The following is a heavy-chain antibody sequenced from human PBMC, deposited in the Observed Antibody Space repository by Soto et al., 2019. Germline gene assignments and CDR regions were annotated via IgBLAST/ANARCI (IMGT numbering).Heavy chain of an antibody. CDR3: ARNTLELDAFDI. D-gene: IGHD1-7*01. V-gene: IGHV3-33*01. CDR1: GFTFSSYG. CDR2: IWYDGSNK. J-gene: IGHJ3*02. Sequence: GGSLRLSCAASGFTFSSYGMHWVRQAPGKGLEWVAVIWYDGSNKYYADSVKGRFTISRDNSNNTLYLQMNSLRAEDTAVYYCARNTLELDAFDIWGQGTMVTVSS.